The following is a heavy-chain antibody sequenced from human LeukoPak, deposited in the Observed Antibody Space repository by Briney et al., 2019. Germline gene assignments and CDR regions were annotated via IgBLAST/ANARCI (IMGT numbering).Heavy chain of an antibody. D-gene: IGHD6-6*01. Sequence: GGSLRLSCAASGFTFSSYSMNWVRQAPGKGLEWVTYITITSTTKYYADSVKGRFTISRDNARNSLDLQMNSLRAEDTAVYYCARDWVWSSSSPGFDYWGQGTLVTVSS. CDR2: ITITSTTK. CDR1: GFTFSSYS. CDR3: ARDWVWSSSSPGFDY. J-gene: IGHJ4*02. V-gene: IGHV3-48*01.